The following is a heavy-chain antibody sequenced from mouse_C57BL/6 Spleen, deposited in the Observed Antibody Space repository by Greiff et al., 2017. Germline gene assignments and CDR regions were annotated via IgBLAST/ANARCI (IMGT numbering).Heavy chain of an antibody. CDR1: GYTFTSYW. J-gene: IGHJ3*01. CDR2: IHPNSGST. D-gene: IGHD1-1*01. V-gene: IGHV1-64*01. Sequence: QVQLKQPGAELVKPGASVKLSCKASGYTFTSYWMHWVKQRPGQGLEWIGMIHPNSGSTNYNEKFKSKATLTVDKSSSTAYMQLSSLTSEDSAVYYCARGELLRSWFAYWGQGTLVTVSA. CDR3: ARGELLRSWFAY.